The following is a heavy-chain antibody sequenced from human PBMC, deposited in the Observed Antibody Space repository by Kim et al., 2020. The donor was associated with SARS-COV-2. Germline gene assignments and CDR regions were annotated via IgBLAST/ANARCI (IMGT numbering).Heavy chain of an antibody. CDR3: AKVTWDGLDDY. V-gene: IGHV3-23*01. Sequence: RYNADSVKGRITISRDKSTNTLYRQMNSLRAEDTALYYRAKVTWDGLDDYWGQGTLVTVSS. D-gene: IGHD6-19*01. CDR2: R. J-gene: IGHJ4*02.